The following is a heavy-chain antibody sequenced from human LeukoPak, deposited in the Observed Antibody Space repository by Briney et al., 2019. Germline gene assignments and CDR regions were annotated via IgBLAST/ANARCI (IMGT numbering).Heavy chain of an antibody. J-gene: IGHJ4*02. CDR3: ASRGRPDY. V-gene: IGHV3-7*01. Sequence: GGSLRLSCAASGFTFSSYAMHWVRQAPGKGLEWVANIKQDGSEKYYVDSVKGRFTISRDNAKNSLYLQMNSLRAEDTAVYYCASRGRPDYWGQGTLVTVSS. CDR1: GFTFSSYA. CDR2: IKQDGSEK.